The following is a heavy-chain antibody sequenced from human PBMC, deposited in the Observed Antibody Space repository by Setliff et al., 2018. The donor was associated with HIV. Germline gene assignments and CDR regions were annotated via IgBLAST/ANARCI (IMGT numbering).Heavy chain of an antibody. J-gene: IGHJ4*02. D-gene: IGHD5-12*01. CDR2: IDPKSGGT. V-gene: IGHV1-2*02. Sequence: ASVKVSCKTSGYTFTGYFIHWVRQAPGQGLEWMGWIDPKSGGTKFAQKFQGRVTMTRDTSISTAYMELSRLRSDDTAVYYCARVRGGGYSPGDYFDYWGQGTLVTVSS. CDR1: GYTFTGYF. CDR3: ARVRGGGYSPGDYFDY.